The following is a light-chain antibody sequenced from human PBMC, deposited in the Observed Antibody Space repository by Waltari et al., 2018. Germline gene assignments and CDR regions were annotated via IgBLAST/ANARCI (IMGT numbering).Light chain of an antibody. CDR1: QSVDNS. V-gene: IGKV3-11*01. Sequence: EIVLTQSPATLSLSPGDRATLSCRASQSVDNSLGWYHQKPGQPPRLLMYDASKRATDTPARFSGSGSGSDFTLTISSLEPEDFAVYYCQQRSDWMFTFGQGTKLDIK. J-gene: IGKJ2*01. CDR3: QQRSDWMFT. CDR2: DAS.